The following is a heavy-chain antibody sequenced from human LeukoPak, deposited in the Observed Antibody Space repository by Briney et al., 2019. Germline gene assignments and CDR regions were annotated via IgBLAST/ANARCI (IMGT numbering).Heavy chain of an antibody. CDR2: ISAYNGNT. CDR3: ARDGAPVVATINGYYYYYGMDV. D-gene: IGHD5-12*01. CDR1: GYTFTSYG. Sequence: ASVKVSCKASGYTFTSYGISWVRQAPGQGLEWMGWISAYNGNTNYAQKLQGRVTMTTDTSTSTAYMELRSLRSDDTAVYYCARDGAPVVATINGYYYYYGMDVWGQGTTVTVSS. J-gene: IGHJ6*02. V-gene: IGHV1-18*01.